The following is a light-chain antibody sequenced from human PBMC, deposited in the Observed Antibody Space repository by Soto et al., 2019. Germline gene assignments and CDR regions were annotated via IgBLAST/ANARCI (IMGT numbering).Light chain of an antibody. J-gene: IGKJ1*01. CDR2: DAS. V-gene: IGKV3-15*01. CDR3: QQYNNWPPGT. CDR1: QSVSSY. Sequence: EIVLTQSPATLSLSPGERATLSCRASQSVSSYLAWYQQKPGQAPRLLIYDASTRATGIPARFSGSGSGTEFTLTISSLQSEDFAGYYCQQYNNWPPGTFGQGTKVDIK.